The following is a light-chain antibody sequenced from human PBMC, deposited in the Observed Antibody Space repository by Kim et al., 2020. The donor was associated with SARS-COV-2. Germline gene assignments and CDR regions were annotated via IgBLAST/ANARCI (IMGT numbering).Light chain of an antibody. V-gene: IGKV4-1*01. CDR1: QSVLYRSKNKNY. CDR3: QQYYGTPIT. J-gene: IGKJ5*01. Sequence: IVMTQSPDSLAVSLGERATINCKSSQSVLYRSKNKNYLAWYQQKPGQPPKLLIYWASTRESGVPDRFSGSGSGTDFTLTISSLQAEDVAVYYCQQYYGTPITFGQGTRLEIK. CDR2: WAS.